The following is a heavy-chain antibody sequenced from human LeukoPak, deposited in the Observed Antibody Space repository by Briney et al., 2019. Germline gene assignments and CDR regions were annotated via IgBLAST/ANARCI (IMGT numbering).Heavy chain of an antibody. Sequence: SETLSLTCTVSGGSIGSYYWGWIRQPPGKGPEWIGIINYSGNTYYNPSLKSRVTISVDTSKNQFSLKVSSVTAADTAVYYCARGMVRGVIITWGQGTLVTVSS. CDR3: ARGMVRGVIIT. CDR2: INYSGNT. CDR1: GGSIGSYY. D-gene: IGHD3-10*01. V-gene: IGHV4-39*07. J-gene: IGHJ5*02.